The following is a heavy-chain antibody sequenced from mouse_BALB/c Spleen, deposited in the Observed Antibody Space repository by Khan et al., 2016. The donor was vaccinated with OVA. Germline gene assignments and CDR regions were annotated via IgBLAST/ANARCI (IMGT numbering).Heavy chain of an antibody. D-gene: IGHD2-14*01. V-gene: IGHV2-2*02. CDR1: GFSLTSYG. Sequence: VQLQESGPGLVQPSQSLSITCTVSGFSLTSYGVHWVRQSPGKGLEWLGVIWSGGSTDYHAAFISRLSISKDNSKSQVFFKMNSLQANDTAIYYCARLGRYDAYWGRENLVTVSA. CDR3: ARLGRYDAY. CDR2: IWSGGST. J-gene: IGHJ3*01.